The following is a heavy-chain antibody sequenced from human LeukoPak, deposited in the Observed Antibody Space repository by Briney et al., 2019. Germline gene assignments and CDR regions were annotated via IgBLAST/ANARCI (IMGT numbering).Heavy chain of an antibody. CDR2: IIDVGDT. CDR1: GFTLSEHA. V-gene: IGHV3-23*01. D-gene: IGHD3-9*01. Sequence: GGSLRLSCAVSGFTLSEHAMSWVRQAPGEGLEWVSGIIDVGDTYYADSVKGRFTISRDNSKNTLYLQMNSLRAEDTAVYYCARGDFRDILTGYYIVPRGAEYFQHWGQGTLVTVSS. J-gene: IGHJ1*01. CDR3: ARGDFRDILTGYYIVPRGAEYFQH.